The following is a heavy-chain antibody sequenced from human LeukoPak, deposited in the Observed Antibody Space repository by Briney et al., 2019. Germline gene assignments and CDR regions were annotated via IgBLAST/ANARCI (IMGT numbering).Heavy chain of an antibody. D-gene: IGHD5-18*01. V-gene: IGHV1-69*05. J-gene: IGHJ4*02. CDR3: ARDRGYSYGYLDY. CDR1: GGTFSSYA. CDR2: IIPIFGTA. Sequence: SVKVSCXASGGTFSSYAISWVRQAPGQGLEWMGGIIPIFGTANYAQKFQGRVTITTDESTSTAYMELSSLRSEDTAVYYCARDRGYSYGYLDYWGQGTLVTVSS.